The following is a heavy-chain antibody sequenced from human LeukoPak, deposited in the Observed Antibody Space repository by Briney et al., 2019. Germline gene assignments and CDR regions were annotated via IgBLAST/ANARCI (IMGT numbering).Heavy chain of an antibody. CDR1: GFTFSNTC. V-gene: IGHV3-15*01. J-gene: IGHJ4*02. CDR2: IKTKTNGGTA. CDR3: TTDPPQTTVTTC. D-gene: IGHD4-17*01. Sequence: GGSLRLSCAASGFTFSNTCMRWLRQAPGKGLEWVGRIKTKTNGGTADYAAPVKGSFTISRDGSKKKLDLQMNSLKTEDKAVYYCTTDPPQTTVTTCWGQRTLVTVSS.